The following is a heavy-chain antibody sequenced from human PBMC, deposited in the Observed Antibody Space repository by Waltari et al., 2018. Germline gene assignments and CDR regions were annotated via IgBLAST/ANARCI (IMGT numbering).Heavy chain of an antibody. D-gene: IGHD3-10*01. J-gene: IGHJ4*02. V-gene: IGHV3-7*01. Sequence: EVQLVESGGAFVQPGGSLILSCVVSGFTFSSSWMDWVRQAPGKGLEWLATINPDGSGKYYVDSVKGRFTVSRDNAKNSLYLQMSSLRVEDTAVYYCTTDRWFGYFDYWGQGTLVTVSS. CDR2: INPDGSGK. CDR1: GFTFSSSW. CDR3: TTDRWFGYFDY.